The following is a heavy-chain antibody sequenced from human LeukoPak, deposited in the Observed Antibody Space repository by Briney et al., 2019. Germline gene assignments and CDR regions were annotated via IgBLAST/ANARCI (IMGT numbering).Heavy chain of an antibody. J-gene: IGHJ6*03. V-gene: IGHV3-21*01. CDR3: ARGVRLRFLEWLSPHYYYYMDV. Sequence: GGSLRLSCAPSGLTFTRYSMNWVGRAAGKGVEGVSSISSSSSYIFYADSVKCRYTISRDNAKNSLYLQMNSLRAEDTAVYYCARGVRLRFLEWLSPHYYYYMDVWGKGTTVTVSS. D-gene: IGHD3-3*01. CDR2: ISSSSSYI. CDR1: GLTFTRYS.